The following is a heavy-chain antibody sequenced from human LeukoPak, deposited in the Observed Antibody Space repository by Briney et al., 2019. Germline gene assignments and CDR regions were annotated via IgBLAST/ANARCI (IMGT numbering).Heavy chain of an antibody. D-gene: IGHD2-2*01. Sequence: GGSLRLSCAASGFTFSSYAMSWVRQAPGKGLEWVSAISGSGGSTYYADSVKGRFTIPRDNSKNTLYLQMNSLRAEDTAVYYCAKVGCSSTSCPNFSYYYYYGMDVWGKGTTVTVSS. CDR1: GFTFSSYA. CDR3: AKVGCSSTSCPNFSYYYYYGMDV. J-gene: IGHJ6*04. CDR2: ISGSGGST. V-gene: IGHV3-23*01.